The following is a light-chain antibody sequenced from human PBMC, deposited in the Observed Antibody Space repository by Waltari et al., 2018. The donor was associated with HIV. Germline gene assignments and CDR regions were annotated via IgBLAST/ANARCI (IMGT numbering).Light chain of an antibody. J-gene: IGLJ3*02. CDR1: SGHSTYA. V-gene: IGLV4-69*01. CDR3: QTWDTGPWV. CDR2: LNNDGSH. Sequence: QLILTQSPSASASLGASVKLTCTLSSGHSTYAIAWLQHQPEKGPRFLMKLNNDGSHTRGDGIPDRFSGSRSGAERYLTISSLQSEDEADYYCQTWDTGPWVFGGGTKLTVL.